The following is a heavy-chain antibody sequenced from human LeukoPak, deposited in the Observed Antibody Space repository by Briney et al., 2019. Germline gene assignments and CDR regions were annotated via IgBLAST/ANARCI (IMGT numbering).Heavy chain of an antibody. CDR2: IYYSGST. J-gene: IGHJ5*02. CDR1: GGSIRSYY. Sequence: SETLSLTCTVSGGSIRSYYWSWIRQPPGKGLEWIGYIYYSGSTNYNPSLKSRVTISVDTSKNQFSLKLSSVTAADTAVYYCARAYCGGDCYFFWFDPWGQGTLVTVSS. D-gene: IGHD2-21*02. CDR3: ARAYCGGDCYFFWFDP. V-gene: IGHV4-59*01.